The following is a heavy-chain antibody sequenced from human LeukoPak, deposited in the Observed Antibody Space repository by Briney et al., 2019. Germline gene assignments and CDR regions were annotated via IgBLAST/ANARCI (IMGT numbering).Heavy chain of an antibody. J-gene: IGHJ3*02. Sequence: GGSLRLSCAASGFTVSSNYMSWVRQAPGKGLEWVSVIYSGGSTYYADSVKGRFTTSRDNSKNTLYLQMNSLRAEDTAVYYCAKAAAAAKGAFDIWGQGTMVTVSS. CDR1: GFTVSSNY. CDR3: AKAAAAAKGAFDI. V-gene: IGHV3-53*01. CDR2: IYSGGST. D-gene: IGHD6-13*01.